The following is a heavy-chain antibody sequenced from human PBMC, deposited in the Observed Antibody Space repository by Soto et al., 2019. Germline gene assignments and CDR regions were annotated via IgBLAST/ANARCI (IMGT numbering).Heavy chain of an antibody. Sequence: GGSLRLSCAASGFTFDDYAMHWVRQAPGKGLEWVSGISWNSGSIGYADSVKGRFTISRDNAKNSLYLQMNSLRAEDTALYYCAKDLGVTRVYYFGYWGQGTLVTVSS. CDR3: AKDLGVTRVYYFGY. D-gene: IGHD2-21*02. CDR2: ISWNSGSI. CDR1: GFTFDDYA. J-gene: IGHJ4*02. V-gene: IGHV3-9*01.